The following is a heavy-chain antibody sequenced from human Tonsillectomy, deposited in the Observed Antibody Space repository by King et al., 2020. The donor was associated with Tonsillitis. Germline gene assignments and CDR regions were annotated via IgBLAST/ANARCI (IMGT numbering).Heavy chain of an antibody. V-gene: IGHV4-34*12. D-gene: IGHD2-15*01. Sequence: VQLQQWGAGLLKPSETLSLTCAVHGGSFSDFHWTWIRQPPGKGLEWIGEIFHNGDTDYHPSLKGRVTISIDTSKHQFSLRMTSVTAADTAVYYCARTPSTFDYWGRGTLVTVSS. J-gene: IGHJ4*02. CDR2: IFHNGDT. CDR1: GGSFSDFH. CDR3: ARTPSTFDY.